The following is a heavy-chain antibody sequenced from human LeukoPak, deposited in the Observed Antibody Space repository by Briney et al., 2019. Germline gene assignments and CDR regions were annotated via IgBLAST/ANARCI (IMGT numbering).Heavy chain of an antibody. J-gene: IGHJ4*02. V-gene: IGHV3-23*01. Sequence: GGSLRLSCAASGFTFSSYAMSWVRQAPGKGLEWVSAISGSGGSTYYADSVKGRFTISRDNSKNTLYLQMNSLRAEDTAVYYCARNTVTMVRGVIIHYFDYWGQGTLVTVSS. CDR3: ARNTVTMVRGVIIHYFDY. CDR2: ISGSGGST. CDR1: GFTFSSYA. D-gene: IGHD3-10*01.